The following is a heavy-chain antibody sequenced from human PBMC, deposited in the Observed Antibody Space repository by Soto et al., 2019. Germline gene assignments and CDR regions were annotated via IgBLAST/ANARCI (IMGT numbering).Heavy chain of an antibody. Sequence: EVHLLESGGGLVQPGGSLRLSCAASGFTFSTYAMSWVRQAPGKGLEWVSSISGSGGSTYYADSVKGRFTISRDNSKNTLYLQMNSLIAEDTAVYYCAKDPEYSKVVQNWYFDLWGRGTLVTVSS. J-gene: IGHJ2*01. D-gene: IGHD4-4*01. V-gene: IGHV3-23*01. CDR2: ISGSGGST. CDR3: AKDPEYSKVVQNWYFDL. CDR1: GFTFSTYA.